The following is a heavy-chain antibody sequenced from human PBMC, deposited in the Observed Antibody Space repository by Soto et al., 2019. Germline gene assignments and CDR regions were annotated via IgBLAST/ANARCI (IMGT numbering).Heavy chain of an antibody. Sequence: PSGTLSLTCTVSGGSISSSSYYWGWIRQPPGKGLEWIGYIYYSGSTNYNPSLKSRVTISVDTSKNQFSLKLSSVTAADTAVYYCASIPCLEGGADYYYYGMDVWGQGTTVTVS. D-gene: IGHD2-2*02. CDR3: ASIPCLEGGADYYYYGMDV. J-gene: IGHJ6*02. CDR2: IYYSGST. V-gene: IGHV4-61*05. CDR1: GGSISSSSYY.